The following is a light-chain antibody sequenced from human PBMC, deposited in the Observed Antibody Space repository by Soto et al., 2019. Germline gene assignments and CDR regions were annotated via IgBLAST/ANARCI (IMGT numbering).Light chain of an antibody. V-gene: IGKV3-20*01. CDR3: QQYGRSPLIT. CDR2: GAS. CDR1: QSVSSSY. J-gene: IGKJ5*01. Sequence: EIVLTQSPGTLSLSPGERATLSCRASQSVSSSYLAWYQQKPGQAPRLLIYGASSRATGIPDRFSGSGSGTDFTLTISRLEPEDVAVYYCQQYGRSPLITFGQGTRLESK.